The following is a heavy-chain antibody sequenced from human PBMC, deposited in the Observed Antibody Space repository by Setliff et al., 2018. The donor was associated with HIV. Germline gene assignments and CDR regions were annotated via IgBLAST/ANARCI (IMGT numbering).Heavy chain of an antibody. CDR1: GGSISSYY. CDR2: IYYSGST. D-gene: IGHD5-12*01. CDR3: ARVSTILGGAFDI. J-gene: IGHJ3*02. V-gene: IGHV4-59*01. Sequence: SETLSLTCTVSGGSISSYYWSWIRQPPGKGLEWIGYIYYSGSTNYNPSLKSRVTISVDTSKKQVSLKLSSVTAADTAVYYCARVSTILGGAFDIWGQGTMVTVSS.